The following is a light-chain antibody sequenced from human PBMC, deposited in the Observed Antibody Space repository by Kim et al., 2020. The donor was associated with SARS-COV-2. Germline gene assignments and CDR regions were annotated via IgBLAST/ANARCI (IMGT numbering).Light chain of an antibody. V-gene: IGLV2-14*04. CDR2: DVS. J-gene: IGLJ3*02. CDR3: SSYTSTSTWV. CDR1: SSDVGGYNY. Sequence: GQSLTMSCTGTSSDVGGYNYVSWHQQYSGKAPKLMIYDVSKRPSGVSNRFSGSKSGNTASLTISGLQAEDEADYYCSSYTSTSTWVFGGGTQLTVL.